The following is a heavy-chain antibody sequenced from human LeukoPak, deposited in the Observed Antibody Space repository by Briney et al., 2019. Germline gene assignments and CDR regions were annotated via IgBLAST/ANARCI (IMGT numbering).Heavy chain of an antibody. CDR3: AKVANSGSPYYFDF. V-gene: IGHV3-23*01. D-gene: IGHD1-26*01. CDR1: GFTFSRYA. CDR2: ITTGGNT. Sequence: GGSLSLSCAASGFTFSRYAINWVRQAPGKGLEWVSSITTGGNTYYADSVKGRFTISSDNSKNTLYLQMNSLRAEDTAVYYCAKVANSGSPYYFDFWGQGTLVTVSS. J-gene: IGHJ4*02.